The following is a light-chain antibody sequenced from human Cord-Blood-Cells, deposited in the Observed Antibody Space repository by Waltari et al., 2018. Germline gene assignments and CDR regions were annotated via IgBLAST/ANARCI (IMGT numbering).Light chain of an antibody. J-gene: IGLJ2*01. CDR3: SSYTSSSTPVV. V-gene: IGLV2-14*01. Sequence: QSALTQPASVSGSPGQSITISCPGTSSDVGGYNYVSWYQQHPGKAPKLVIYDVSNRPSGVSNRFSGSKSGNTASLTISGLQAEDEADYYCSSYTSSSTPVVFGGGTKLTVL. CDR2: DVS. CDR1: SSDVGGYNY.